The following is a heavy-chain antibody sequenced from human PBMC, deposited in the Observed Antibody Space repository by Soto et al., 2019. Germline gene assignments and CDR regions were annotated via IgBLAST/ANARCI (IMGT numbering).Heavy chain of an antibody. D-gene: IGHD3-3*01. J-gene: IGHJ5*02. CDR3: ARWWSGSRQGFDP. CDR1: GGSFSGYY. CDR2: INHTGST. Sequence: SETLSLTCAVYGGSFSGYYWSWIRQPSGKGLEWIGDINHTGSTNYNPSLKGRVTISVDTSKNQFSLKLSSVTAADTAVYYCARWWSGSRQGFDPWGQGTLVTVSS. V-gene: IGHV4-34*01.